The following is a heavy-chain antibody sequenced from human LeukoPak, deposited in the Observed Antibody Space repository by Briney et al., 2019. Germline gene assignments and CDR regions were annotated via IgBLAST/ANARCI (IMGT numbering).Heavy chain of an antibody. D-gene: IGHD3-10*02. CDR2: IYTGGST. CDR3: AQYNYVHDVFDI. V-gene: IGHV3-53*01. CDR1: GSIVSSNY. Sequence: PGGSLRLSCAASGSIVSSNYMSWVRQAPGKGLEWVSVIYTGGSTYYADSVKGRFTISRDNSKNTLYLQLNSLRAEDTAVYYCAQYNYVHDVFDIWGQGTMVTVSS. J-gene: IGHJ3*02.